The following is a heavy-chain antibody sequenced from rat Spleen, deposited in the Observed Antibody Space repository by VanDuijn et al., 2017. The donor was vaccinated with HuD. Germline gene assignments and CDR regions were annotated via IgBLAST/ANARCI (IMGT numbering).Heavy chain of an antibody. J-gene: IGHJ3*01. CDR1: GFTFNNYW. D-gene: IGHD1-5*01. V-gene: IGHV5-31*01. CDR2: ISYEGTTN. Sequence: EVQLVESGGDLVQPGRSLKLSCVASGFTFNNYWMTWIRQAPGKGLEWVASISYEGTTNYYGDSVKGRFTISRDNAKSTLYLQMDSLRSEDTATYYCARRNIGTTWFGYWGQGTLVTVSS. CDR3: ARRNIGTTWFGY.